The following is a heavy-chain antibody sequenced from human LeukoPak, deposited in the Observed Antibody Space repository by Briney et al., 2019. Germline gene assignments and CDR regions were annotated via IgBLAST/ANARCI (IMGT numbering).Heavy chain of an antibody. CDR3: ARITPPMVRGVNWFDP. Sequence: ASVKVSCKASGYTFTDYYLHWVRQAPGQGLEWMGWISAYNGNTNYAQKLQGRVTMTTDTSTSTAYMELRSLRSDDTAVYYCARITPPMVRGVNWFDPWGQGTLVTVSS. CDR2: ISAYNGNT. CDR1: GYTFTDYY. D-gene: IGHD3-10*01. J-gene: IGHJ5*02. V-gene: IGHV1-18*04.